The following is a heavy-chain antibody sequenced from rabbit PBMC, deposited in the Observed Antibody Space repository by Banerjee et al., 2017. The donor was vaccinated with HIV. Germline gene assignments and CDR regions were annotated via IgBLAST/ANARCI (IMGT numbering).Heavy chain of an antibody. CDR3: ARAYNSGWGGYFNL. J-gene: IGHJ4*01. Sequence: QSLEESGGDLVKPGASLTLTCTASGFSFSSSYYMCWVRQAPGKGLEWIGCIYTTTSGSSYASWAKGRFTISKTSSTTVTLQMTSLTPADTATYFCARAYNSGWGGYFNLWGPGTLVTVS. D-gene: IGHD4-1*01. CDR1: GFSFSSSYY. V-gene: IGHV1S40*01. CDR2: IYTTTSGS.